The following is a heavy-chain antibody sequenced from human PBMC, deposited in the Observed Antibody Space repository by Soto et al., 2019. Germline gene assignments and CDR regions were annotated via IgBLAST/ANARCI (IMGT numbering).Heavy chain of an antibody. J-gene: IGHJ4*02. CDR1: ALIFSDYS. CDR3: EREHKRRDGYNFES. CDR2: ISNGDETT. Sequence: GESXTLSGSGSALIFSDYSRTVMGPAQGKGLEWVSYISNGDETTHYADSVKGRFIVSRENAKKVLFLKMSGLRVDDTYVYYCEREHKRRDGYNFESWGRGALVTVSS. V-gene: IGHV3-11*01. D-gene: IGHD5-12*01.